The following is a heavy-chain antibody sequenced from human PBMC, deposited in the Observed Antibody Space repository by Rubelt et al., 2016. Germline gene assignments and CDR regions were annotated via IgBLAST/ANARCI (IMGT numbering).Heavy chain of an antibody. CDR2: INHSGTT. CDR3: GRSPGIAESLYYFDGMDV. CDR1: SGSFSAYY. J-gene: IGHJ6*02. D-gene: IGHD6-13*01. Sequence: QVQLQQWGAGLLKPSETLSLTCAVYSGSFSAYYWTWVRQPPGKGLEWIGEINHSGTTNYNPSLKSRVTISVDTSKNQFSLKWSAGTAEDTAVYYWGRSPGIAESLYYFDGMDVWGQGTTVTVSS. V-gene: IGHV4-34*01.